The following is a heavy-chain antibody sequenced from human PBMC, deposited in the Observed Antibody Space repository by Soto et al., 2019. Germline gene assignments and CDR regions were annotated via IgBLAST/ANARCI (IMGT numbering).Heavy chain of an antibody. J-gene: IGHJ6*02. V-gene: IGHV3-48*03. CDR2: ISSSGSTI. D-gene: IGHD1-26*01. Sequence: GGSLRLSCAASGFTFSSYEMNWVRQAPGKGLEWVSYISSSGSTIYYADSVKGRFTISRGNAKNSLYLQMNSLRAEDTAVYYCARVRENLYYYYGMDVWGQGTTVTVSS. CDR1: GFTFSSYE. CDR3: ARVRENLYYYYGMDV.